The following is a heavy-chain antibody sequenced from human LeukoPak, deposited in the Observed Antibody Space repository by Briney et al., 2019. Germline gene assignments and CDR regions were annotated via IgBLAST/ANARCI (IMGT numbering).Heavy chain of an antibody. J-gene: IGHJ4*02. Sequence: PSETLSLTCAVYGESFSGHYWSWIRQPPGKGLEWIGYIYHSGSTYYNPSLKSRVTISVDRSKNQFSLKLSSVTAADTAVYYCARDSGLPDYWGQGTLVTVSS. D-gene: IGHD1-26*01. V-gene: IGHV4-34*01. CDR1: GESFSGHY. CDR2: IYHSGST. CDR3: ARDSGLPDY.